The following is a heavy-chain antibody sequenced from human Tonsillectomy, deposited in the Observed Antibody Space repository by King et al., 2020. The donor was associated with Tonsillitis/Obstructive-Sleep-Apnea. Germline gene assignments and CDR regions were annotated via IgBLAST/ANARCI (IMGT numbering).Heavy chain of an antibody. Sequence: VQLVESGAEVKKPGESLKISCKGSGYSFTSYWIGWVRQMPGKGLEWMGIIYPGDSFTTYSPSFQGQVTISADKSISTAYLQWSSLKASDTAMYYCARRWLFCSTTSCPDAFDIWGQGTLVTVSS. D-gene: IGHD2-2*01. J-gene: IGHJ3*02. V-gene: IGHV5-51*01. CDR2: IYPGDSFT. CDR1: GYSFTSYW. CDR3: ARRWLFCSTTSCPDAFDI.